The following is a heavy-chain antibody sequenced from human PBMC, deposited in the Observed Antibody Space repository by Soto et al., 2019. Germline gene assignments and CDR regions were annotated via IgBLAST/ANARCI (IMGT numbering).Heavy chain of an antibody. CDR2: TENKAHSYST. V-gene: IGHV3-72*01. CDR1: GFTLSDHY. J-gene: IGHJ4*02. Sequence: GSLRLSCAVSGFTLSDHYMDWFRQAPGKGLEWVGRTENKAHSYSTEYATSVKGRFFISRDDSQNFLFLQMNSLKTEDTAVYYCAADTVGTGSYWGQGILVTVSS. D-gene: IGHD1-26*01. CDR3: AADTVGTGSY.